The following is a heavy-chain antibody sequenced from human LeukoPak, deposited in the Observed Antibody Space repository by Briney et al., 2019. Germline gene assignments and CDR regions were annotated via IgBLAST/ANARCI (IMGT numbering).Heavy chain of an antibody. CDR3: ARYCSSTSCYEGYYYYGMDV. CDR2: IIPIFGTA. V-gene: IGHV1-69*01. D-gene: IGHD2-2*01. J-gene: IGHJ6*02. Sequence: GASVNVSCKASGGTFSSYAISWVRQAPGQGLEWMGGIIPIFGTANYAQKFQGRVTITADESTSTAHMELSSLRSEDTAVYYCARYCSSTSCYEGYYYYGMDVWGQGTTVTVSS. CDR1: GGTFSSYA.